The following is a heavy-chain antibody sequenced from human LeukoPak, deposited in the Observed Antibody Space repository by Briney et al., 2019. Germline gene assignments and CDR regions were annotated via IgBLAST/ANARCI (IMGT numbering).Heavy chain of an antibody. CDR2: ISAYNGNT. CDR3: ARVVGDSSGYYFGDLDY. J-gene: IGHJ4*02. Sequence: APVKVSCKASGYTFTSYGISWVRQAPGQGLEWMGWISAYNGNTNYAQKLQGRVTMTTDTSTSTAYMELRSLRSDDTAVYYCARVVGDSSGYYFGDLDYWGQGTLVSVSS. V-gene: IGHV1-18*01. CDR1: GYTFTSYG. D-gene: IGHD3-22*01.